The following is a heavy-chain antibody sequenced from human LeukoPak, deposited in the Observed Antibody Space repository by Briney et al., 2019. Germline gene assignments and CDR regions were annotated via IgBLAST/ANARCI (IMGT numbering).Heavy chain of an antibody. D-gene: IGHD3-10*01. J-gene: IGHJ4*02. CDR3: ARDALGSYDY. Sequence: GGPLRLSCAASGFAFSDFYMFWIRQAPGKGLEWISYISNSGSTLYYADSVKGRFTISRDNDKNLLYLQMNSLRADDTAVYYCARDALGSYDYWGQGTLVTVSS. CDR1: GFAFSDFY. V-gene: IGHV3-11*01. CDR2: ISNSGSTL.